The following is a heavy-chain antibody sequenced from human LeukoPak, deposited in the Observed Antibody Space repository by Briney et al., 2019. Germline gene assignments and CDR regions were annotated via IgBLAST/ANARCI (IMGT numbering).Heavy chain of an antibody. J-gene: IGHJ4*02. CDR2: IYYSGST. CDR1: GGSISSYY. CDR3: ARANYSSGWYHKYYFDY. Sequence: SETLSLTCTVSGGSISSYYWGWIRQPPGKGLEWIGSIYYSGSTYYNPSLKSRVTISVDTSKNQFSLKLSSVTAADTAVYYCARANYSSGWYHKYYFDYWGQGTLVTVSS. V-gene: IGHV4-39*07. D-gene: IGHD6-19*01.